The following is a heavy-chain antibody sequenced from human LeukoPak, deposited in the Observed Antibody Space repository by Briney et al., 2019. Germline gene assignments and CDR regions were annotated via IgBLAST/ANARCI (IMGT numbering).Heavy chain of an antibody. CDR1: GYIISSGYY. CDR3: ARAQWLVLDAFNI. Sequence: SETLSLTCTVSGYIISSGYYWGWIRQPPGKGLEWIGNIYHSGSTYYSPSLKSRVTISIDTSKNQFSLKLSSVTAADTAVYYCARAQWLVLDAFNIWGQGTMVTVSS. D-gene: IGHD6-19*01. V-gene: IGHV4-38-2*02. CDR2: IYHSGST. J-gene: IGHJ3*02.